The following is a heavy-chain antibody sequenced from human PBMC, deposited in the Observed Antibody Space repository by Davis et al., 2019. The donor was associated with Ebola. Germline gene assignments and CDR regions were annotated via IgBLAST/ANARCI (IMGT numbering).Heavy chain of an antibody. CDR1: GFTFSDYY. CDR3: TRGRHCEPTYDDY. J-gene: IGHJ4*02. CDR2: ISSSGSTI. Sequence: GESLKISCAASGFTFSDYYMSWIRQAPGKGLEWVSYISSSGSTIYYEDSVKGRFTISRDNAKNSLYLQMNSLRAEDTAVYYCTRGRHCEPTYDDYWGQGTLVTVSS. V-gene: IGHV3-11*04. D-gene: IGHD2/OR15-2a*01.